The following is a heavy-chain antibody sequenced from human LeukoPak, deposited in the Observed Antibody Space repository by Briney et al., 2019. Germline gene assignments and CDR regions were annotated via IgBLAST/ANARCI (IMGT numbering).Heavy chain of an antibody. CDR3: ARGGSSCYGCHDWFDP. Sequence: SETLSLTCSVSGGSIRNYYLSWIRQSPGKGLEWIGNVDKRGTTNYNPSFKSRVIVSSDTSRNEFSLKLNSVTAADTAIYYCARGGSSCYGCHDWFDPWGQGTRVTVSS. CDR2: VDKRGTT. J-gene: IGHJ5*02. CDR1: GGSIRNYY. D-gene: IGHD2-2*01. V-gene: IGHV4-59*08.